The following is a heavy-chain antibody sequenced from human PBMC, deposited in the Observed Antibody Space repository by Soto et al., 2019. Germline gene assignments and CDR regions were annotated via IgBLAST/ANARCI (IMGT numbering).Heavy chain of an antibody. Sequence: SETLSLTCTVSGGSISSSSYYWGWIRQPPGKGLEWIGYIYYSGSTNYNPSLKSRVTISVDTSKNQFSLKLSSVTAADTAVYYCARDLEYCSSTSCYGWFDPWGQGTLVTVSS. CDR2: IYYSGST. CDR3: ARDLEYCSSTSCYGWFDP. V-gene: IGHV4-61*01. J-gene: IGHJ5*02. D-gene: IGHD2-2*01. CDR1: GGSISSSSYY.